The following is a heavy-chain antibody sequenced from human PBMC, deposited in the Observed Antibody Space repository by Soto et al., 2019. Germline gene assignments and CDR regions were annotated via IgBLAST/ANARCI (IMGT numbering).Heavy chain of an antibody. Sequence: GGSLRLSCAASGFTVSSNYMSWVRQAPGKGLEWVSVIYSGGSTYYADSVKGRFTIPRDNSKNTLYLQMNSLRAEDTAVYYCVRGEITGTFDYWGQGTLVTVSS. CDR3: VRGEITGTFDY. D-gene: IGHD1-7*01. CDR1: GFTVSSNY. CDR2: IYSGGST. J-gene: IGHJ4*02. V-gene: IGHV3-53*01.